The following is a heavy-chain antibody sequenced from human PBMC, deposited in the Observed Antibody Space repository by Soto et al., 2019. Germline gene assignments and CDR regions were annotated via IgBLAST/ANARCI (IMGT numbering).Heavy chain of an antibody. CDR1: GYTFTSYY. D-gene: IGHD2-2*01. Sequence: ASVKVSCKASGYTFTSYYMHWVRQAPGQGLEWMGIINPSVGSTSYAQKFKGRVTMTRDTSTSTVYMELSSLRSEDTAVYYCARDSGIVVVPAAIGGNWFDPWGQGTLVTVSS. CDR3: ARDSGIVVVPAAIGGNWFDP. V-gene: IGHV1-46*01. J-gene: IGHJ5*02. CDR2: INPSVGST.